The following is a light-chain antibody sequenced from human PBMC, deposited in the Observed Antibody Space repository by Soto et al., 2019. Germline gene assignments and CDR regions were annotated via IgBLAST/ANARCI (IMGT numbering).Light chain of an antibody. V-gene: IGLV1-40*01. J-gene: IGLJ1*01. CDR1: SSNIGAGYD. CDR3: QSYDSTLSARYV. Sequence: QSVLTQPPSVSGAPGQRVTISCTGSSSNIGAGYDVHWYQQRPGTAPKLLIFGNNNRPSGGPDRFSRSKSGTSASLAITGLQAEDEGDYYCQSYDSTLSARYVFGTGNKVTVL. CDR2: GNN.